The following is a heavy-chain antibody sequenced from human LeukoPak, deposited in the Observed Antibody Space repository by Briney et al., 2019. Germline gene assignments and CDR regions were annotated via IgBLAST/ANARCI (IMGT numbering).Heavy chain of an antibody. D-gene: IGHD1-26*01. CDR2: ISAYNGNT. Sequence: GASVKVSCKASGYTFTSYAITWVRQAPGQGLEWMGWISAYNGNTNYAQTLQGRVTMTTDTSTTTAYMELRSLRFDDTAVYYCARGGSYRQPDYWGQGTLVTVSS. CDR1: GYTFTSYA. J-gene: IGHJ4*02. CDR3: ARGGSYRQPDY. V-gene: IGHV1-18*01.